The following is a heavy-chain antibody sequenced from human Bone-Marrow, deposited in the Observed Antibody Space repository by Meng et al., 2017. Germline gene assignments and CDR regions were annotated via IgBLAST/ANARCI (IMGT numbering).Heavy chain of an antibody. CDR1: VGSFSAYD. CDR2: IYHSERT. J-gene: IGHJ4*02. D-gene: IGHD2-21*01. Sequence: QVQVQQWGAGLLKPSETPPLTCAFHVGSFSAYDWSGIRQPPGKGVEWLGQIYHSERTNDSPSLKSRVTISIDTSRNQLSLKLSSVTAADTAVYYCRLAYCMGDCVDYWGQGTLVTVSS. CDR3: RLAYCMGDCVDY. V-gene: IGHV4-34*01.